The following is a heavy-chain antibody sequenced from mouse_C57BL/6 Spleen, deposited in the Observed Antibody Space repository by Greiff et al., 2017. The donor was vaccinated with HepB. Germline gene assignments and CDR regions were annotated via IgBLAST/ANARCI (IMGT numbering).Heavy chain of an antibody. CDR1: GYTFTSYG. CDR3: ARIYYGNYEAY. Sequence: VQLQQSGAELARPGASVKLSCKASGYTFTSYGISWVKQRTGQGLEWIGEIYPRSGNTYYNEKFKGKATLTADKSSSTAYMELRSLTSEDSAVYFCARIYYGNYEAYWGQGTLVTVSA. D-gene: IGHD2-1*01. J-gene: IGHJ3*01. V-gene: IGHV1-81*01. CDR2: IYPRSGNT.